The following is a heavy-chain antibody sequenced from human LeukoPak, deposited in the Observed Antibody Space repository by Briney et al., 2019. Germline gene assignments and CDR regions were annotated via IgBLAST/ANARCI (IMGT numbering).Heavy chain of an antibody. CDR1: GGSISSYY. CDR3: ARRGFGENFDY. J-gene: IGHJ4*02. D-gene: IGHD3-10*01. V-gene: IGHV4-59*01. Sequence: SETLSLTCTVSGGSISSYYWSWIGQPPGKRLEWIGYIYYSGSTNYNPSLKSRVTISVDTSKNQFSLKLSSVTAADTAVYYCARRGFGENFDYWGQGTLVTVSS. CDR2: IYYSGST.